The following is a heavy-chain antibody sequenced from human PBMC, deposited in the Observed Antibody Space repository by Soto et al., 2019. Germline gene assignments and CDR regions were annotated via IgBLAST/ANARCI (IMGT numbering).Heavy chain of an antibody. Sequence: QLLQSGGGLVQPGGSLRLSCAVSGFSLGPYGVTWVRQTPEKGLEWVTGFSGGSGAIFYADSVRGRFTISRDSSTAHLQMNNLRPEDTAVYFCARWNGFGDSWGQGSLVTVSS. CDR2: FSGGSGAI. J-gene: IGHJ4*02. V-gene: IGHV3-23*01. CDR3: ARWNGFGDS. CDR1: GFSLGPYG. D-gene: IGHD1-1*01.